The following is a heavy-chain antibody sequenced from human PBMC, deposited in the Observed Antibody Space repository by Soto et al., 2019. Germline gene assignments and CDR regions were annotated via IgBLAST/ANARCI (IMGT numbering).Heavy chain of an antibody. J-gene: IGHJ6*03. D-gene: IGHD3-10*01. CDR2: IGSSSGAT. V-gene: IGHV3-48*01. Sequence: GGSLRLSCAASGFTFRNYSMNWVRQTPGKGLEWVSYIGSSSGATYYADSVKGRFTISRDNAKNSLYLQMNSLRAEDTAVYYCARDALLWFGESFYYYFLDVWGKGTTVTVSS. CDR1: GFTFRNYS. CDR3: ARDALLWFGESFYYYFLDV.